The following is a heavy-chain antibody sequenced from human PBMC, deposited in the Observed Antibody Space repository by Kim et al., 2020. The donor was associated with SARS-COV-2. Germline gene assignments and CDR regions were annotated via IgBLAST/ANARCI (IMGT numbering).Heavy chain of an antibody. D-gene: IGHD6-13*01. CDR3: ARDYGIAAAEVYFDY. Sequence: ESMKGRFTISRDNSKTTLYLQMNSLRAEDTAVYYCARDYGIAAAEVYFDYWGQGTLVTVSS. V-gene: IGHV3-30*07. J-gene: IGHJ4*02.